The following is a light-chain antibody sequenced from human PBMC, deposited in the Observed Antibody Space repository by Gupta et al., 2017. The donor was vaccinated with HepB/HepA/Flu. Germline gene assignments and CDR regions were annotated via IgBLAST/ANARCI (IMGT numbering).Light chain of an antibody. CDR1: SSAVGNYNF. J-gene: IGLJ3*02. CDR3: CSYAGSSVWV. Sequence: SALTQPASVSGSRGQSITISCTGTSSAVGNYNFVSWYHHHPGKAPKLLIYEVSKRPSGASNRFSGSRSGNTASLTVSGLQADDEAYYYCCSYAGSSVWVFGGGTKLTVL. V-gene: IGLV2-23*02. CDR2: EVS.